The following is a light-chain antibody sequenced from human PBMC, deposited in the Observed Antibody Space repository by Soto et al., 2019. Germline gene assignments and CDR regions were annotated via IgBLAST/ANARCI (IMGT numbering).Light chain of an antibody. CDR2: GAS. CDR1: QSISTN. CDR3: QHYNNWPPWT. Sequence: IVMTQSPVTMSVSPGERATLSCRASQSISTNLAWYQQKPGQAPRLLIYGASTRATGIPARFSGGGSGTEFTLNLSSLQSEDFAVYYCQHYNNWPPWTFGQGTKVETK. V-gene: IGKV3-15*01. J-gene: IGKJ1*01.